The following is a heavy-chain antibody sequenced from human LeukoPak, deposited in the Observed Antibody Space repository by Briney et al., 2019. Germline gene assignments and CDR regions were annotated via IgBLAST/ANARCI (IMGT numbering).Heavy chain of an antibody. Sequence: ASVKVSCKASGCTFTSYDINWVRQATGQGLEWMGWMNPNSGNTGYAQKFQGRVTMTRNTSISTAYMELSSLRSEDTAVYYCARGGLRFLEWLLADYYYYYGMDVWGQGTTVTVSS. CDR2: MNPNSGNT. V-gene: IGHV1-8*01. CDR1: GCTFTSYD. J-gene: IGHJ6*02. D-gene: IGHD3-3*01. CDR3: ARGGLRFLEWLLADYYYYYGMDV.